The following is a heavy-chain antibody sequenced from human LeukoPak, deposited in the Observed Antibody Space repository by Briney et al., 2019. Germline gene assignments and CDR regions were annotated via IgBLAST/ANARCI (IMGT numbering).Heavy chain of an antibody. CDR1: GYSISSGYY. D-gene: IGHD1-26*01. CDR2: IYHSGST. V-gene: IGHV4-38-2*02. CDR3: ASSTTYSGSYSFDY. Sequence: NPSETLSLTCTVSGYSISSGYYWGWIRQPPGKGLEWIGSIYHSGSTYYNPSLKSRVTISVDTSKNQFSLKLSSVTAADTAVYYCASSTTYSGSYSFDYWGQGTLVTVSS. J-gene: IGHJ4*02.